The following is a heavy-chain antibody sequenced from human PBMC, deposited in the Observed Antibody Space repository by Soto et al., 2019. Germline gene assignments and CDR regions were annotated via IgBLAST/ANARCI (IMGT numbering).Heavy chain of an antibody. J-gene: IGHJ3*02. CDR1: GFTFSSYS. Sequence: EVQLVESGGGLVKPGGSLRLSCAASGFTFSSYSMNWVRQAPGKGLEWVSSISSSSSYIYYADSVKGRFTISRDSAKDSPYLQMNSLRAEDTAVYYCARAGSDIMYAFDIWGQGTMVTVSS. CDR3: ARAGSDIMYAFDI. V-gene: IGHV3-21*01. CDR2: ISSSSSYI. D-gene: IGHD3-10*01.